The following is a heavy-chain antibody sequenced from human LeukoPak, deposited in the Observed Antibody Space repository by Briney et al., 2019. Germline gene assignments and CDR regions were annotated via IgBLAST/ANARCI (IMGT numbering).Heavy chain of an antibody. V-gene: IGHV1-8*01. D-gene: IGHD7-27*01. CDR3: ARGPPDTGDFDY. J-gene: IGHJ4*02. Sequence: GASVKVSCTASGYTFTSYDFNWVRQATGQGLEWMGWMSPKSGDTGYAQKFQGRVTMTRDTSTSTAYMELSSLRSEDTAVYYCARGPPDTGDFDYWGQGTPVTVSS. CDR2: MSPKSGDT. CDR1: GYTFTSYD.